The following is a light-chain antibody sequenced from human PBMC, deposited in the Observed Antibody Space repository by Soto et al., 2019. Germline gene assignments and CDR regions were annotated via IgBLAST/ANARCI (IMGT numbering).Light chain of an antibody. CDR1: QSVSSN. Sequence: EIVMTQSPATLSVSPGERATLSCRAGQSVSSNLAWHQQKPGQAPRLLIYGASTRATGIPARFSGSGSGTEFTLTISSLQSEDFAVYYCQQYNNWPRTFGQGTKVDIK. J-gene: IGKJ1*01. CDR2: GAS. CDR3: QQYNNWPRT. V-gene: IGKV3-15*01.